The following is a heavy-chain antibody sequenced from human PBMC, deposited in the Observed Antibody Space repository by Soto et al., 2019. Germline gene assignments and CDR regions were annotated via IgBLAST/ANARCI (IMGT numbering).Heavy chain of an antibody. J-gene: IGHJ4*02. Sequence: RASVKVSCKASGYTFTSYYMHWVRQAPGQGLEWMGIINPSGGSTSYAQKFQGRVTMTRDTFTSTVYMELSSLRSEDTAVYYCASSWRSGYYQFDFWGLGTLVTVSS. V-gene: IGHV1-46*01. CDR3: ASSWRSGYYQFDF. CDR2: INPSGGST. CDR1: GYTFTSYY. D-gene: IGHD3-22*01.